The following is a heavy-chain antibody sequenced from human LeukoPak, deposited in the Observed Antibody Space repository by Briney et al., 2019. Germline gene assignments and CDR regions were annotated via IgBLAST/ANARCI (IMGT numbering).Heavy chain of an antibody. CDR2: ISSSRSII. J-gene: IGHJ6*03. V-gene: IGHV3-48*01. D-gene: IGHD3-22*01. CDR3: ARVSVEDYYDSSGYHYYYYMDV. Sequence: GGSLRLSCAASGFTFTYSMNWVRQAPGKGLEWVSYISSSRSIIYYADSVKGRFTISRDNAKNSVYLQMNSLRAEDTAVYYCARVSVEDYYDSSGYHYYYYMDVWGKGTTVTVSS. CDR1: GFTFTYS.